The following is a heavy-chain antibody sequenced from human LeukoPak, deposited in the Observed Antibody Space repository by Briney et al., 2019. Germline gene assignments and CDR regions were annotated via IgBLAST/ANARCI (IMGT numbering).Heavy chain of an antibody. CDR3: ARMGSSGYYGSDY. Sequence: FSSGNTKYYADSVKGRFTISRDNAKNSLYLQMNSLRAEDTAVYYCARMGSSGYYGSDYWGQGTLVTVPS. CDR2: FSSGNTK. J-gene: IGHJ4*02. V-gene: IGHV3-69-1*01. D-gene: IGHD3-22*01.